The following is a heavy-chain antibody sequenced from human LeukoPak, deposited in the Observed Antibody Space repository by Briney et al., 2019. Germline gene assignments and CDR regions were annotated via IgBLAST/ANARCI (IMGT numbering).Heavy chain of an antibody. J-gene: IGHJ4*02. D-gene: IGHD3-22*01. Sequence: KAGGSLRLSCAASAFSFRSYSMNWVRQAPGKGLEWVSSISSDSSYIYYADSVKGRFTISRDNAKNSLYLQMNSLRAEDTAVYYCASPRGASGYFDCWGQGTLVTVSS. V-gene: IGHV3-21*01. CDR3: ASPRGASGYFDC. CDR1: AFSFRSYS. CDR2: ISSDSSYI.